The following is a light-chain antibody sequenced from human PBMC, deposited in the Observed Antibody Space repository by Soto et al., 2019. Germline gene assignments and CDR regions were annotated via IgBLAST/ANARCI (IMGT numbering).Light chain of an antibody. CDR2: DAN. CDR1: ISDVGGFNS. Sequence: QSLLTQPRSLYASPGQSGTISCTGTISDVGGFNSVSWYQQHPGKAPKLMIYDANKRPSGVPDRFSGSKSGSTASLTISGLQAEDAADYYCCSYAGSYSYDFATGTKVNVL. J-gene: IGLJ1*01. V-gene: IGLV2-11*01. CDR3: CSYAGSYSYD.